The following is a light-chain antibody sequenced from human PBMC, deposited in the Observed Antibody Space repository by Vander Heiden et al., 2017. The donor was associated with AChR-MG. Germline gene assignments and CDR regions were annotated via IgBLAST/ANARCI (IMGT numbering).Light chain of an antibody. CDR2: DVN. Sequence: HSALAQPASVSGSPGPSHTFPCTGASTAFGGYTFVSWYQQHPGKAPKLMIFDVNRRPSGVSDRFSGSKSGSTASLTITGLQAEDEADYYCGAEAGTSASYVFGSGTKVTVL. J-gene: IGLJ1*01. V-gene: IGLV2-23*02. CDR1: STAFGGYTF. CDR3: GAEAGTSASYV.